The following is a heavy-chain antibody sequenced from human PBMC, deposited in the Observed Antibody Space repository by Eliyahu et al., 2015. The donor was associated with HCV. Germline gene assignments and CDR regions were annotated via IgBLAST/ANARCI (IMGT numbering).Heavy chain of an antibody. D-gene: IGHD6-13*01. CDR1: GFTXSPXG. CDR2: IWYDGSDK. Sequence: QVQLVESGGGVVQSGRSLXLXCAASGFTXSPXGXHWVRQAPGKGLEWVAVIWYDGSDKYYVDSVKGRFTISRDNSKNTLYLQMNSLRAEDTAVYYCARGVRQQPPDPERLSFDYWGQGTLVTVSS. J-gene: IGHJ4*02. V-gene: IGHV3-33*01. CDR3: ARGVRQQPPDPERLSFDY.